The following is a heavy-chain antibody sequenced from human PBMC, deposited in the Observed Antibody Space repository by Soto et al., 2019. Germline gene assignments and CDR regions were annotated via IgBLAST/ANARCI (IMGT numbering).Heavy chain of an antibody. CDR2: IKSKTDGGTT. D-gene: IGHD3-10*02. CDR3: TTDIFGNPQYYYGMDV. Sequence: GGSLRLSCAASGFTFSNAWMNWVRQAPGKGLEWVGRIKSKTDGGTTDYAAPVKGRFTISRDDSKNTLYLQMNSLKTEDTAVYYCTTDIFGNPQYYYGMDVWGQGTTVTVSS. J-gene: IGHJ6*02. V-gene: IGHV3-15*07. CDR1: GFTFSNAW.